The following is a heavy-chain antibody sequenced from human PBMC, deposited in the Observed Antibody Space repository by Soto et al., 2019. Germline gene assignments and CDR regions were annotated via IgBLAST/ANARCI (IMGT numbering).Heavy chain of an antibody. CDR1: GFTFSDYY. CDR3: ARDSSSWYVLNYYYGMDV. Sequence: QVQLVESGGGLVKPGGSLRLSCAASGFTFSDYYMSWIRQAPGKGLEWVSYISSSGSTIYYADSVKGRFTISRDNAKNSLYLQMDSLRAEDTAVYYCARDSSSWYVLNYYYGMDVWGQGTTVTVAS. CDR2: ISSSGSTI. D-gene: IGHD6-13*01. V-gene: IGHV3-11*01. J-gene: IGHJ6*02.